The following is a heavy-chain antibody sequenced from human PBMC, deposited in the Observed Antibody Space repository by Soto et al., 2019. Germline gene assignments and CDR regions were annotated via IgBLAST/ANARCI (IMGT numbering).Heavy chain of an antibody. Sequence: SLRLSSAASGFTFSSYAMHCVRQAPGKGLEWVAVISYDGSNKYYADSVKGRFTISRDNSKNTLYLQMNSLRAEDTAVYYCARPLWRNDYNWGYFDLWGRGTLVTVSS. CDR3: ARPLWRNDYNWGYFDL. D-gene: IGHD4-4*01. CDR1: GFTFSSYA. V-gene: IGHV3-30-3*01. CDR2: ISYDGSNK. J-gene: IGHJ2*01.